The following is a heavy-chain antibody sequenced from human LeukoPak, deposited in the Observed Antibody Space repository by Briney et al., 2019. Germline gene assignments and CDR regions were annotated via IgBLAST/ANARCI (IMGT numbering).Heavy chain of an antibody. Sequence: GGSLRLSCAVSGFTFSSYTMSWVRQAPGKGLEWVSAISGSGGSTYYADSVKGRFTISRDNSKNTLYLQMNSLRAEDTAVYYCAKDSILWFGELLAVYFDYWGQGTLVTVSS. CDR3: AKDSILWFGELLAVYFDY. CDR2: ISGSGGST. CDR1: GFTFSSYT. V-gene: IGHV3-23*01. J-gene: IGHJ4*02. D-gene: IGHD3-10*01.